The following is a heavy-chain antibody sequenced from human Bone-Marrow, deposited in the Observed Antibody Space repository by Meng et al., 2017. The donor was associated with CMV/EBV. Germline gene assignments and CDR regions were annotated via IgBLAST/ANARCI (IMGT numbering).Heavy chain of an antibody. CDR3: ARPHGYSGYDPFDY. V-gene: IGHV1-2*02. D-gene: IGHD5-12*01. CDR1: GYTFTGYY. J-gene: IGHJ4*02. Sequence: ASVKVSCKASGYTFTGYYMHWVRQAPGQGLEWMGWINPNSGGTNYAQKFQGRVTMTRDTSISTAYMELSRLRSDDTAVYYCARPHGYSGYDPFDYWGQGTLVTVSS. CDR2: INPNSGGT.